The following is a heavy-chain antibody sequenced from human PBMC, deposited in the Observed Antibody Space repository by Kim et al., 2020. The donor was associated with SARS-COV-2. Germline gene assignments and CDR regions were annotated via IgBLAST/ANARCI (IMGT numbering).Heavy chain of an antibody. J-gene: IGHJ4*02. V-gene: IGHV3-23*01. CDR3: AKEDRTIAAARY. D-gene: IGHD6-13*01. Sequence: YYADSVKGRFTISRDNSKNTLYLQMNSLRAEDTAVYYCAKEDRTIAAARYWGQGTLVTVSS.